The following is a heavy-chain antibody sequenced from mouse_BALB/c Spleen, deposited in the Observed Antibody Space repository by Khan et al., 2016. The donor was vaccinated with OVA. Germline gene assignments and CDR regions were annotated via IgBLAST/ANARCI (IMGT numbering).Heavy chain of an antibody. CDR1: GYTFTDYA. CDR3: ASPAYDGYYDY. J-gene: IGHJ2*01. CDR2: ISTYSGNT. Sequence: QVQLKESGPELVRPGVSVKISCKGSGYTFTDYAMYWVKQSHAKSLEWIGLISTYSGNTNYNQKFKGKATMTVDKSSTTAYMELARLTSEDSTIXYVASPAYDGYYDYWGQGTTLTVSS. V-gene: IGHV1S137*01. D-gene: IGHD2-3*01.